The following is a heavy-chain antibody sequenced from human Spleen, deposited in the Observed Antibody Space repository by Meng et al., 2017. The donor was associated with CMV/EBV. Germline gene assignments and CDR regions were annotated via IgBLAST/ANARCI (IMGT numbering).Heavy chain of an antibody. CDR2: IYTSGST. CDR3: ARSRDYSSLTDY. V-gene: IGHV4-4*07. Sequence: QVRLRESGPGLAKPSETLSLPCNVSGGSISSYYWSWIRQPAGKGLEWIGRIYTSGSTNYNPSLKSRVTMSVDTSKNQFSLKLSSVTAADTAVYYCARSRDYSSLTDYWGQGTLVTVSS. D-gene: IGHD6-13*01. J-gene: IGHJ4*02. CDR1: GGSISSYY.